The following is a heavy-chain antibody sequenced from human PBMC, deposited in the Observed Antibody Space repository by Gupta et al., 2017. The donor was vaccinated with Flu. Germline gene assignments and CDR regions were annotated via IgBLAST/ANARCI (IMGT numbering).Heavy chain of an antibody. CDR2: IYYTGKT. Sequence: QLQFQESGPRLIKPSETLSLICTVSGDSVSSARYYWGWIRQPPGKGLEWLGNIYYTGKTQYNPSLKSRVSVSLDMSKNHFSLSLTAVTAADAAVYFCARLCATDTCPRNSFDIWGPGTTVTVSS. CDR1: GDSVSSARYY. V-gene: IGHV4-39*02. CDR3: ARLCATDTCPRNSFDI. D-gene: IGHD2-15*01. J-gene: IGHJ3*02.